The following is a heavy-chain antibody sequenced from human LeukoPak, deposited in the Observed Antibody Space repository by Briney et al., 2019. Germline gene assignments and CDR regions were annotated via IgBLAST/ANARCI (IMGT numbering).Heavy chain of an antibody. CDR2: IYYSGTT. V-gene: IGHV4-61*01. J-gene: IGHJ4*02. CDR1: GGSVSSGTYY. Sequence: SETLSLTCTVSGGSVSSGTYYWSWIRQPPGKGLEWIGYIYYSGTTNYNPSLKSRVTISVDTSKNQFSLKLSSVTAADTAVYYCARDRARGNSNPFFDYWGQGTLVTVSS. CDR3: ARDRARGNSNPFFDY. D-gene: IGHD4-11*01.